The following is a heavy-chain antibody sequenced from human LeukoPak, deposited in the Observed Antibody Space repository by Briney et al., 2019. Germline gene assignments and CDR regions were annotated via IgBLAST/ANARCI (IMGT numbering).Heavy chain of an antibody. V-gene: IGHV4-4*02. CDR2: MYLSGTT. CDR1: GDSINSLDL. J-gene: IGHJ4*02. Sequence: SETLSLTCTVTGDSINSLDLWSWVRQPPGKGLEWIGEMYLSGTTHSNPSVKSRVTISIDKSKNQFFLNLSSVTAADTAVYYCAGLVGRYSSGLYYYYFDYWGQGTLVTVSS. D-gene: IGHD3-22*01. CDR3: AGLVGRYSSGLYYYYFDY.